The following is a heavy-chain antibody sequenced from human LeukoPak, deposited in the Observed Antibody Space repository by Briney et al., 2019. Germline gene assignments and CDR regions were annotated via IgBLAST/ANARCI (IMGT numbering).Heavy chain of an antibody. J-gene: IGHJ4*02. CDR2: IKSKTDGETT. CDR1: GFTVSTAW. V-gene: IGHV3-15*01. Sequence: GGSLRLSCAASGFTVSTAWMSWVRQSPGQGLEWVGRIKSKTDGETTDYAAPVKGRFTISKDDSKNTLYLQMNSLRIEDTAVYYCTGVFLAYWGQGTLVTVSS. CDR3: TGVFLAY. D-gene: IGHD2-8*01.